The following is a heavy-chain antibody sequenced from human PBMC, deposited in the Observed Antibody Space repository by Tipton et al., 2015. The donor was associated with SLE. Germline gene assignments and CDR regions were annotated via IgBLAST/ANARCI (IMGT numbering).Heavy chain of an antibody. V-gene: IGHV4-59*12. CDR3: AREASYCGGDCYPSWFDP. CDR1: DDSISPYY. J-gene: IGHJ5*02. CDR2: VYYSGNT. Sequence: TLSLTCTVSDDSISPYYWSWIRQPPGKGLEWIGYVYYSGNTNYNPSLKRRVSISVDTSKNQFSLKLSSVTAADTAVYYCAREASYCGGDCYPSWFDPWGQGTLVTVSS. D-gene: IGHD2-21*01.